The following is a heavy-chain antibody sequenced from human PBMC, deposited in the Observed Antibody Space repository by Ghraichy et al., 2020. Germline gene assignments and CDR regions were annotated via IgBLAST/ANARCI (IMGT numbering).Heavy chain of an antibody. CDR1: GFTFSNYG. CDR3: ARNSYCSGGSCYRSYYYYYGMDV. D-gene: IGHD2-15*01. V-gene: IGHV3-33*01. CDR2: IWFDGSYK. Sequence: GGSLRLSCAASGFTFSNYGMHWVRQAPGKGLEWVAVIWFDGSYKYYADSVKGRFTISRDNSKNTLYLQVNSLRAEDTAVYHCARNSYCSGGSCYRSYYYYYGMDVWGQGTTVTVSS. J-gene: IGHJ6*02.